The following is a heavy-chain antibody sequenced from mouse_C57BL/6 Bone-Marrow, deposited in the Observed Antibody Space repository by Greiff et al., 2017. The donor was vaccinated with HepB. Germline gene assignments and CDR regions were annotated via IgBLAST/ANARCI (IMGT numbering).Heavy chain of an antibody. D-gene: IGHD1-3*01. J-gene: IGHJ4*01. Sequence: EVMLVESGGDLVKPGGSLKLSCAASGFTFSSYGMSWVRQTPDKRLEWVATISSGGSYTYYPDSVKGRFTISRDNAKNTLYLQMSSLKSEDTAMYYCARRGTSSYYATDYWGQGTSVTVSS. CDR3: ARRGTSSYYATDY. CDR1: GFTFSSYG. CDR2: ISSGGSYT. V-gene: IGHV5-6*01.